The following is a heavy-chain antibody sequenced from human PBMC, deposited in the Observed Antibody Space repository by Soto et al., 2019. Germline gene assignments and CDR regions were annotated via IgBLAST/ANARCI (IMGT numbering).Heavy chain of an antibody. CDR3: ARHVDGDYNYYFDY. CDR2: IYYSGST. D-gene: IGHD4-17*01. V-gene: IGHV4-39*01. J-gene: IGHJ4*02. Sequence: SETLSLTCTVSGGSISSSSYYWGWIRQPPGKGLEWIGSIYYSGSTYYNPSLKSRVTISVDTSKNQFSLKLSSVTAADTAVYYCARHVDGDYNYYFDYWGQGTLVTVSS. CDR1: GGSISSSSYY.